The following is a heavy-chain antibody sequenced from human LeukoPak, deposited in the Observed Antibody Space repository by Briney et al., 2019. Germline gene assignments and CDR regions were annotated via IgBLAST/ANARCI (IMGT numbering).Heavy chain of an antibody. CDR3: ARASGYYYGDFDY. D-gene: IGHD3-22*01. J-gene: IGHJ4*02. CDR2: IYYSGST. CDR1: GGSISSGSYY. Sequence: PSETLSLTCTVSGGSISSGSYYWSWIRQPAGKGLEWIGSIYYSGSTYYNPSLKSRVTISVDTSKNQFSLKLSSVTAADTAVYYCARASGYYYGDFDYWGQGTRVTVSS. V-gene: IGHV4-39*07.